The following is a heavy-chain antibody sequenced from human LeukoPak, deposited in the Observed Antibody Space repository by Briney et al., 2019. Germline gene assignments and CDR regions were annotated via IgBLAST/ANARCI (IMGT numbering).Heavy chain of an antibody. CDR2: ISGSGGST. CDR1: GFTFSSYA. D-gene: IGHD1-1*01. Sequence: PGGFLRLSCAASGFTFSSYAMSWVRQAPGKGLEWVSAISGSGGSTYYADSVMGRFTISRDNSKNTLYLQMNSLRAEDTAVYYCAKNPAIRVEPHYYYYYMDVRGKGTTVTVSS. CDR3: AKNPAIRVEPHYYYYYMDV. V-gene: IGHV3-23*01. J-gene: IGHJ6*03.